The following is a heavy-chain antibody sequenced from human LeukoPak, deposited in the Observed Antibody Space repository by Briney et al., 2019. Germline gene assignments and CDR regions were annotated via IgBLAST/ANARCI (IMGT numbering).Heavy chain of an antibody. CDR1: GGSISSGSYY. CDR3: ARDYYGSGDDAFDI. V-gene: IGHV4-61*02. J-gene: IGHJ3*02. Sequence: SQTLSLTCTVSGGSISSGSYYWSWIRQPAGKGLEWIGRIYTSGSTNYNPSLKSRVTISVDTSKNQFSLKLSSVTAADTAVYYCARDYYGSGDDAFDIWGQGTMVTVSS. CDR2: IYTSGST. D-gene: IGHD3-10*01.